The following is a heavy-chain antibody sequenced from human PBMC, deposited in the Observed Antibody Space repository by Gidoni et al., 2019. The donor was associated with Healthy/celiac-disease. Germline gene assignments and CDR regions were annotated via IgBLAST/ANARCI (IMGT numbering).Heavy chain of an antibody. V-gene: IGHV2-26*01. Sequence: QVTLKESGPVLVKPTETLTLTCTVSGFSLSNARRGVSWIRQPPGKALEWLAHICSHDEKSYSTSLKSRLTISKDTSKSQVVLTMTNMDPVDTATYCWARERERLYFDYWGQGTLVTVSS. CDR1: GFSLSNARRG. J-gene: IGHJ4*02. CDR2: ICSHDEK. D-gene: IGHD1-1*01. CDR3: ARERERLYFDY.